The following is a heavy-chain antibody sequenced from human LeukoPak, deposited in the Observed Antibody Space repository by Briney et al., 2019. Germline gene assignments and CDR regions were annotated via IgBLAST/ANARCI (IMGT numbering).Heavy chain of an antibody. CDR3: VRDSRYCPDV. CDR2: LISDGSSA. J-gene: IGHJ6*02. V-gene: IGHV3-74*01. D-gene: IGHD2-8*02. Sequence: GGSLRLSCAAPGFSFSSNWMHWVRQAPGKGLVWVSRLISDGSSASYADSVKGRFTISRDNTKNILYLQMNSLRAEDTAVYYCVRDSRYCPDVWGQGTTVTVSS. CDR1: GFSFSSNW.